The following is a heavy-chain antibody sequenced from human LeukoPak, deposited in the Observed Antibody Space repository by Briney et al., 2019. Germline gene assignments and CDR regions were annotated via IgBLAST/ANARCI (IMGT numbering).Heavy chain of an antibody. V-gene: IGHV3-30*02. CDR2: VWYVGSEK. J-gene: IGHJ3*02. D-gene: IGHD2-2*01. Sequence: GGSLRLSCAASGFSFSSYGMHWVRQAPGKGLEWVAVVWYVGSEKYYADSEKGRFTISRDNSKNTLYLDMNSLRTEDTALYYCAKGGEYSTSWDDTFDIWGQGTMVTVSS. CDR1: GFSFSSYG. CDR3: AKGGEYSTSWDDTFDI.